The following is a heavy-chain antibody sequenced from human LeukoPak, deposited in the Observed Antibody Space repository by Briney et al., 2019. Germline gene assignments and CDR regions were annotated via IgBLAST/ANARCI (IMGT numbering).Heavy chain of an antibody. CDR1: GGTLSSYA. J-gene: IGHJ4*02. CDR2: IIPILGIA. Sequence: SVKVSCKASGGTLSSYAISWVRQAPGQGLEWMGRIIPILGIANYAQKFQGRVTITADKSTSTAYMELSSLRSEDAAVYYCARVRYDILTGYHSTYFDYWGQGTLVTVSS. D-gene: IGHD3-9*01. CDR3: ARVRYDILTGYHSTYFDY. V-gene: IGHV1-69*04.